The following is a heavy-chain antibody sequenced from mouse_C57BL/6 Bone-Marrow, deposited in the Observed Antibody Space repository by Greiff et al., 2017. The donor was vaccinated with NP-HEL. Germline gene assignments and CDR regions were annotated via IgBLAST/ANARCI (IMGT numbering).Heavy chain of an antibody. J-gene: IGHJ4*01. Sequence: QVQLMESGPGLVQPSQRLSITCTVSGFSLTSYGVYWVRQSPGKGLEWLGVIWSGGSTDYNAAFISRPSISKDNSKSQDVFKMNSRQADDTAIYYGDRKKDYYRSSYEDAMDYWGQGTSVTVSS. CDR2: IWSGGST. CDR3: DRKKDYYRSSYEDAMDY. D-gene: IGHD1-1*01. CDR1: GFSLTSYG. V-gene: IGHV2-2*01.